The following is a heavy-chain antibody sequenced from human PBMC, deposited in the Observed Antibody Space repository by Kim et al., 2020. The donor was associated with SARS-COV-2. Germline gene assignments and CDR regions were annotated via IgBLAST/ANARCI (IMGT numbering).Heavy chain of an antibody. Sequence: SETLSLTCTVSGGSISSYYWSWIRQPPGKGLEWIGYIYYSGSTNYNPSLKSRVTISVDTSKNQFSLKLSSVTAADTAVYYCASARGVPDYGDYGRWWYFDLWGRGTLVTVSS. V-gene: IGHV4-59*13. CDR2: IYYSGST. J-gene: IGHJ2*01. D-gene: IGHD4-17*01. CDR3: ASARGVPDYGDYGRWWYFDL. CDR1: GGSISSYY.